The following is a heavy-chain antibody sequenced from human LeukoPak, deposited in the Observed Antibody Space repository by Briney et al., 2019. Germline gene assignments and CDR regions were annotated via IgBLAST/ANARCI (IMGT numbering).Heavy chain of an antibody. J-gene: IGHJ3*02. CDR3: ARDDLDGYSLTHAFDI. V-gene: IGHV3-33*01. Sequence: GGSLRLSCAASGFTFGGYGMHWVRQAPDKGLEWVAVIWYDGSNKYYADSVKGQFTISRDNSKNTLYLQMNSLRAEDTAVYYCARDDLDGYSLTHAFDIWGQGTMVTVSS. CDR2: IWYDGSNK. CDR1: GFTFGGYG. D-gene: IGHD5-24*01.